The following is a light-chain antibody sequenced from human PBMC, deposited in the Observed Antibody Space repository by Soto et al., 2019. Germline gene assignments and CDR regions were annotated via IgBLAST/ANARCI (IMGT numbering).Light chain of an antibody. CDR1: EPIKTFY. J-gene: IGKJ5*01. CDR2: GVY. V-gene: IGKV3-20*01. CDR3: QFYGSSLIT. Sequence: VVTPSPSTWSLSPGATATLSCKASEPIKTFYFGWYQHKRGQSPRLLINGVYTRATGIPDRFSGSGSGTDFTLTISRLEPEDFAIYYCQFYGSSLITFGQGTRLEIK.